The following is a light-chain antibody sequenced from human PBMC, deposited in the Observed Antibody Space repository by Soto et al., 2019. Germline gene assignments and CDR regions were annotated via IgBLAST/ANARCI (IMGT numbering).Light chain of an antibody. V-gene: IGKV3-11*01. CDR2: DAS. J-gene: IGKJ5*01. CDR3: QQRSNWPPIT. Sequence: EIWLTQYPGTLSLSPGERATLSCRASESVASSYLAWYQQKPGQAPRLLIFDASTRATGIPARFSGSGSGTEFTLTISSLQTEDFAAYYCQQRSNWPPITFGQGTRLEIK. CDR1: ESVASSY.